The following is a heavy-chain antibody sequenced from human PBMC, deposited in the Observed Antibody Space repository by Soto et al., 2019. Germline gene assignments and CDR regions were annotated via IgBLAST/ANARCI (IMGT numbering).Heavy chain of an antibody. CDR1: GFTFSSYG. Sequence: GGSLRLSCAASGFTFSSYGMHWVRQAPGKGLEWVAVISYDGSNKYYADSVKGRFTISRDNSKNTLYLQMNSLRAEDTAVYYCAKDFDQERFGEFNVFGYYYDYYGMDVWGQGTTVTVSS. J-gene: IGHJ6*02. V-gene: IGHV3-30*18. CDR2: ISYDGSNK. CDR3: AKDFDQERFGEFNVFGYYYDYYGMDV. D-gene: IGHD3-10*01.